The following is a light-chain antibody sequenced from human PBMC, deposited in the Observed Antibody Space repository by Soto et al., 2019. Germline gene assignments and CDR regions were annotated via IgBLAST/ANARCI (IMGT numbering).Light chain of an antibody. J-gene: IGKJ5*01. CDR2: GAS. CDR1: QGISSY. CDR3: QQLHSYPIT. V-gene: IGKV1-9*01. Sequence: DIQLTQSPSFLSASAGDRVTITCRASQGISSYLAWYQQKPGKAPKLLIYGASTLQSGVPSRFSGSGSGTEFTLTISSLQPEDFATYYCQQLHSYPITFGQGTRLDI.